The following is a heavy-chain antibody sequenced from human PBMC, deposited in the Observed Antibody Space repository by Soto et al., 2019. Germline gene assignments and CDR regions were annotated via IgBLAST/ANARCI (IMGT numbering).Heavy chain of an antibody. Sequence: QVQLVQSGAEVKKPGASVKVSCKASGYTFTSYDINWVRQATGQGLEWMGWMNPNSGNTGYAQKFQGRVTMTRNTSISTAYMELSSLRSEGTAVYYCARTTSSSSWSGTMAGGGLDYCGQGPLVTVAS. CDR2: MNPNSGNT. J-gene: IGHJ4*02. CDR1: GYTFTSYD. V-gene: IGHV1-8*01. CDR3: ARTTSSSSWSGTMAGGGLDY. D-gene: IGHD6-13*01.